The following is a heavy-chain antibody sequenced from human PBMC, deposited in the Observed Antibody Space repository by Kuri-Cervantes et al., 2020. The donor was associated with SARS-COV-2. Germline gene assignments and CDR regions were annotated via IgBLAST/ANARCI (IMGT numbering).Heavy chain of an antibody. CDR3: AKDSPGIAVAEAFDI. CDR2: IRYDGSNK. D-gene: IGHD6-19*01. CDR1: GFTLSSYG. V-gene: IGHV3-30*02. J-gene: IGHJ3*02. Sequence: GESLKISCAASGFTLSSYGMHWVRQAPGKGLEWVAFIRYDGSNKYYADSVKGRFTISRDNSKNTLYLQMNSLRAEDTAVYYCAKDSPGIAVAEAFDIWGQGTMVTVSS.